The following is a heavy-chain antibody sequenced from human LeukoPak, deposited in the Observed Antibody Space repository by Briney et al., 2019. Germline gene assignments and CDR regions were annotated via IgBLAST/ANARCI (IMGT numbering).Heavy chain of an antibody. Sequence: GGSLRLSCAASGFTFSTYAMSWVRQAPGKGLEWVSFIYSDGNTYYGDSVKGRFTLSRDSSRNTLYLQMNSLTVDDTAVYYCAGDTHSSSWYDHWGQGTLVTVSS. CDR2: IYSDGNT. J-gene: IGHJ5*02. CDR1: GFTFSTYA. D-gene: IGHD6-19*01. V-gene: IGHV3-23*03. CDR3: AGDTHSSSWYDH.